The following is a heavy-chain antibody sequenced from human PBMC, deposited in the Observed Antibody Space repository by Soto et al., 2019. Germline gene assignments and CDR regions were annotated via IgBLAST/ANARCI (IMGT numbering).Heavy chain of an antibody. Sequence: LRLSCAASGFTFNNYNMNWVRQAPGKGLEWVSLISSSSNYIYYVDSVKGRFTISRDNAKNSLYLQMNSLRAEDTAMYYCARGGYYYDSSGYLPSDYWGQGTLVTVSS. CDR2: ISSSSNYI. D-gene: IGHD3-22*01. CDR1: GFTFNNYN. J-gene: IGHJ4*02. CDR3: ARGGYYYDSSGYLPSDY. V-gene: IGHV3-21*01.